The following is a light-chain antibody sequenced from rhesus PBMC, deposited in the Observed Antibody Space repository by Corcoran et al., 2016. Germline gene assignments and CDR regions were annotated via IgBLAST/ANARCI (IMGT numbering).Light chain of an antibody. CDR3: MPPLGFPPLP. J-gene: IGKJ4*01. V-gene: IGKV2-104*02. Sequence: DIVMTQTPLSLPVTPGEPASISCRSSQSLLDSEDGNTYLDWDLQKPGQFPQGLIYGVSNRASGVPARCSGSGSDTDFPLKISRVEAEDFGVYYCMPPLGFPPLPFGGGTKVEIK. CDR2: GVS. CDR1: QSLLDSEDGNTY.